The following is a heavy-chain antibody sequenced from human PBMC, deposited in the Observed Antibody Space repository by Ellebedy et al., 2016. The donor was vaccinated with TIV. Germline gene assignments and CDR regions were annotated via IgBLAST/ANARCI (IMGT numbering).Heavy chain of an antibody. CDR1: GGTFSRYA. J-gene: IGHJ6*03. CDR2: IIPIFGTA. V-gene: IGHV1-69*13. Sequence: SVKVSCXASGGTFSRYAISWVRQAPGQGLEWMGGIIPIFGTADYAQKFQGRVTITADESSSTAYMELSRLRSEDTAVYYCARDRGGYCSSSSCYFYYYMDVWGKGTTVTVSS. D-gene: IGHD2-15*01. CDR3: ARDRGGYCSSSSCYFYYYMDV.